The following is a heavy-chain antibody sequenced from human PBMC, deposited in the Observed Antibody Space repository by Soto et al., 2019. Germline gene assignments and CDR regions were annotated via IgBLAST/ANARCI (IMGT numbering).Heavy chain of an antibody. Sequence: EVQLEESGGGLVQPGGSLRLSCVASGLIFNNYEMNWVRQAPGKGLEWVSYIGRRGETIYYADSVKGRFTIPRDNAKYSLYLEMSSLRPEDTAVYYCATHAPWVGAKHIWGQGTLVTVSS. CDR2: IGRRGETI. CDR3: ATHAPWVGAKHI. CDR1: GLIFNNYE. J-gene: IGHJ3*02. V-gene: IGHV3-48*03. D-gene: IGHD1-26*01.